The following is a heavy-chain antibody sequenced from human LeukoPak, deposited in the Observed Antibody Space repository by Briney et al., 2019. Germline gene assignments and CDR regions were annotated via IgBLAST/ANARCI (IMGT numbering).Heavy chain of an antibody. D-gene: IGHD4-17*01. V-gene: IGHV3-9*01. CDR3: AKSNGAEEDDDDSGDYGFDS. CDR1: GFTFDDYA. Sequence: GGSLRLSCAASGFTFDDYAMHWVRQVPGEGLEWVSSISWNGDSTDYGDSVKGRFTISRDNAKNSLYLQMTNLGSEDTALYYCAKSNGAEEDDDDSGDYGFDSWGQGTLVTVSS. CDR2: ISWNGDST. J-gene: IGHJ4*02.